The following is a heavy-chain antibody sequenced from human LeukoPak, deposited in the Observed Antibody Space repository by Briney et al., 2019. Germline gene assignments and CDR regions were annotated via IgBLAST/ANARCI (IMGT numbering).Heavy chain of an antibody. CDR2: INPNSGGT. Sequence: ASVKVSCKASGYTFTGYYMHWMRQAPGQGLEWMGWINPNSGGTNYAQKFQGWVTMTRDTSISTAYMELSRLRSDDTAVYYCARAYCTNGVCYFDYWGQGTLVTVSS. J-gene: IGHJ4*02. CDR3: ARAYCTNGVCYFDY. D-gene: IGHD2-8*01. CDR1: GYTFTGYY. V-gene: IGHV1-2*04.